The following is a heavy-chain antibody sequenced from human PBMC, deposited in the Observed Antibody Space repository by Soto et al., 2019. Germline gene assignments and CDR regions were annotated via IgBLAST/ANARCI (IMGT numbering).Heavy chain of an antibody. CDR2: IYHSGST. CDR1: GSSISSGGYS. CDR3: ASEADGGLRGDWFDP. V-gene: IGHV4-30-2*01. J-gene: IGHJ5*02. D-gene: IGHD2-15*01. Sequence: QLQLQESGSGLVKPSQTLSLICAVSGSSISSGGYSWSWIRQPPGKGLEWIGYIYHSGSTYYKPSLKSRVTLSVDRSKKQLSLKLSSVTAAATAVYYCASEADGGLRGDWFDPWGQGTLVTVSS.